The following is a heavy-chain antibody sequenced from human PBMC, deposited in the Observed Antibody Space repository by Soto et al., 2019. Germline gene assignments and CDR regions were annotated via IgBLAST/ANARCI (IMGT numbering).Heavy chain of an antibody. CDR2: INRHGDST. J-gene: IGHJ4*02. CDR1: GFGFDEYG. Sequence: EAYLVESGGSVVRPGGSLRLSCAVSGFGFDEYGMSWVRQGPGKGPERVSGINRHGDSTSYADSVKGRFTISRDNAKNFLYMEMVGLRAEDTDFYYWSRDHICGYEYGEDGDSWGQGTLVSVST. D-gene: IGHD4-17*01. CDR3: SRDHICGYEYGEDGDS. V-gene: IGHV3-20*04.